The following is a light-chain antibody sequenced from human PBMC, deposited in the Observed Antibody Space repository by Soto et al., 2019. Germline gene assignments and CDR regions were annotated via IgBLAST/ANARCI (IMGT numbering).Light chain of an antibody. CDR1: QSISSY. V-gene: IGKV1-39*01. Sequence: DIQMTQSPSSLSASVGDRVTITCRASQSISSYLHWYQQKPGKAPKLLIYAASNLQSAVPSRFNASGSGTDFTLTLNSLHPEDFATYYCQQGSSTPWPVGQGTKVDIX. CDR3: QQGSSTPWP. CDR2: AAS. J-gene: IGKJ1*01.